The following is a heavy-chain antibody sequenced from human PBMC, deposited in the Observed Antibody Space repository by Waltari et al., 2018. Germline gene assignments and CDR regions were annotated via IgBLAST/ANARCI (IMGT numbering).Heavy chain of an antibody. CDR2: INTGGSTT. CDR3: ARGKKDGWYLDL. J-gene: IGHJ2*01. CDR1: GFAFRSNW. V-gene: IGHV3-74*01. Sequence: EVQLVESGGGLVQHGGSLRRSCAASGFAFRSNWMHWVRQAPGKGLVWVSRINTGGSTTNYADSVKGRFTISRDNAKNTVDLQINSLRAEDTAVYYCARGKKDGWYLDLWGRGSLVTVSS.